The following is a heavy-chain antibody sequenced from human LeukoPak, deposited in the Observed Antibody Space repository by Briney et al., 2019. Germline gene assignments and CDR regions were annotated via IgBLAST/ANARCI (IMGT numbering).Heavy chain of an antibody. D-gene: IGHD6-19*01. CDR3: ASGYSSGWYYFDY. CDR1: GYSFTSYW. Sequence: GESLQISCKGSGYSFTSYWIGWVRQMPGKGLEWMGIISPGDSDTRYSPSFQGQVTISADKSISTAYLQWSSLKASDTAMYYCASGYSSGWYYFDYWGQGTLVTVSS. J-gene: IGHJ4*02. CDR2: ISPGDSDT. V-gene: IGHV5-51*01.